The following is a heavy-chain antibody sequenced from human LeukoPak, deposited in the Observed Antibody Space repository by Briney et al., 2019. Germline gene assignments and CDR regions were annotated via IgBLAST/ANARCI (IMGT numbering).Heavy chain of an antibody. D-gene: IGHD2-21*02. J-gene: IGHJ6*03. CDR2: IYYSGST. CDR3: ARLDDSSLARDVRHYYYYMDV. Sequence: PSETLSLTCTVSGGSISSSSYYWGWIRQPPGKGLEWIGSIYYSGSTYYNPSLKSRVTISVDTSKNQFSLKLSSVTAADTAVYYCARLDDSSLARDVRHYYYYMDVWGKGTTVTVSS. CDR1: GGSISSSSYY. V-gene: IGHV4-39*07.